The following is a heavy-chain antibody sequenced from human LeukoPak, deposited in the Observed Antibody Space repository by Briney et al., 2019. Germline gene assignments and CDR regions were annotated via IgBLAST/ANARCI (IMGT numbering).Heavy chain of an antibody. CDR2: INAGNGNT. D-gene: IGHD3-3*01. J-gene: IGHJ4*02. CDR3: ARGPRDDFWSGDY. CDR1: GYTFTSYA. Sequence: ASVKVSCKASGYTFTSYAMHWVRQAPGQRLEWMGWINAGNGNTKYSQEFQGRVTITRDTSASTAYMELSSLGSEDMAVYYCARGPRDDFWSGDYWGQGTLVTVSS. V-gene: IGHV1-3*03.